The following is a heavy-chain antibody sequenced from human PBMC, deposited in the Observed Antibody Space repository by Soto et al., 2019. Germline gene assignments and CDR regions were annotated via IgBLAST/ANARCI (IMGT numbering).Heavy chain of an antibody. Sequence: TSETLSLTCAVYGGSFSGYYWSWIRQPPGKGLEWIGEINHSGSTNYNPSLKSRVTISVDTSKNQFSLKLSSVTAADTAVYYCARGLRRLRRYFDYWGQGTLVTVSS. D-gene: IGHD4-17*01. CDR2: INHSGST. CDR3: ARGLRRLRRYFDY. CDR1: GGSFSGYY. J-gene: IGHJ4*02. V-gene: IGHV4-34*01.